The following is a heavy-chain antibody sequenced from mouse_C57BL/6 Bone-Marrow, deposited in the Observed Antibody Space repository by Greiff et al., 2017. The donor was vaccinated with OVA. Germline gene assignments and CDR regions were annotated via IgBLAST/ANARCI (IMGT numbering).Heavy chain of an antibody. CDR3: ARMGDGYYLFYAMDY. V-gene: IGHV8-8*01. CDR2: IWWDDDK. CDR1: GFSLSTFGMG. J-gene: IGHJ4*01. D-gene: IGHD2-3*01. Sequence: ESGPGILQPSQTLSLTCSFSGFSLSTFGMGVGWIRQPSGKGLEWLAHIWWDDDKYYNPALKSRLTISKDTSKNQVFLKIANVDTADTATYYCARMGDGYYLFYAMDYWGQGTSVTVSS.